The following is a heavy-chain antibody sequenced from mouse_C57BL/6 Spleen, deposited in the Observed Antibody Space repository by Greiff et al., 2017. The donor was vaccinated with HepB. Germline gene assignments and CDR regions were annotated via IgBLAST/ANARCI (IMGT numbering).Heavy chain of an antibody. D-gene: IGHD2-2*01. J-gene: IGHJ3*01. V-gene: IGHV1-26*01. Sequence: EVQLQQSGPELVKPGASVKISCKASGYTFTDYYMNWVKQSHGKSLEWIGDINPNNGGTSYNQKFKGKATLTVDKSSSTAYMELRSLTSEDSAVYYCASPPMVTTGAYWGQGTLVTVSA. CDR1: GYTFTDYY. CDR2: INPNNGGT. CDR3: ASPPMVTTGAY.